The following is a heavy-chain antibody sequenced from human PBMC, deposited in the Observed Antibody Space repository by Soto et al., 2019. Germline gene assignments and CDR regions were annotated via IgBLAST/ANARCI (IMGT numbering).Heavy chain of an antibody. CDR2: ISYDGSNK. CDR1: GFTFSSYG. J-gene: IGHJ4*02. Sequence: GGSLRLSCAASGFTFSSYGMHWVRQAPGKGLEWVAVISYDGSNKYYADSVKGRFTISRDNSKNTLYLQMNSLRAEDTAVYYCAKENFWSGYQTPSFDYWGQGTLVTVSS. V-gene: IGHV3-30*18. D-gene: IGHD3-3*01. CDR3: AKENFWSGYQTPSFDY.